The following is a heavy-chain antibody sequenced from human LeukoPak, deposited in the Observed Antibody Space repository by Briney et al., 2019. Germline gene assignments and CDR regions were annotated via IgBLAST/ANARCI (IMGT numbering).Heavy chain of an antibody. Sequence: SETLSLTCTVSGGSISSGGYYWSWIRQPAGKGLEWIGRIYSSGSINYNPSLKSRVTMSVDTSKNQFSLKLSSVTAADTAVYYCASGLVVVPAAIVLWGQGTLVTVSS. D-gene: IGHD2-2*01. CDR2: IYSSGSI. V-gene: IGHV4-61*02. J-gene: IGHJ4*02. CDR3: ASGLVVVPAAIVL. CDR1: GGSISSGGYY.